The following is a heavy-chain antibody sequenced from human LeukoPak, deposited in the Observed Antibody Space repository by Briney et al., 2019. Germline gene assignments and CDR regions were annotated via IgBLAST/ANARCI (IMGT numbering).Heavy chain of an antibody. CDR3: ARDRYTVTTQGLAY. Sequence: GGSLRLSCAASGFTFSNYSMNWVRQAPGKGLVWVSRIKSDGSSTSYADSVKGRFTISRDNAKNTLYLQMNSLRAEDTAVYYCARDRYTVTTQGLAYWGQGTLVTVSS. V-gene: IGHV3-74*01. CDR2: IKSDGSST. J-gene: IGHJ4*02. CDR1: GFTFSNYS. D-gene: IGHD4-17*01.